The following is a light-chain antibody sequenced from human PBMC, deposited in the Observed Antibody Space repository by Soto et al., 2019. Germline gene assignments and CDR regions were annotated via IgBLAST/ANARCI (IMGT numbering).Light chain of an antibody. CDR1: SSNIGGNT. CDR3: AAWDDSLNEGV. J-gene: IGLJ1*01. CDR2: GNN. Sequence: QSLRTQPPSASVTPGQGVTMSCSGSSSNIGGNTVNCYQQLPGTAPKLLIYGNNQRPSGVPDRFSGSKSGTSASLAINGLQSEDEADYYCAAWDDSLNEGVFGTGTKATVL. V-gene: IGLV1-44*01.